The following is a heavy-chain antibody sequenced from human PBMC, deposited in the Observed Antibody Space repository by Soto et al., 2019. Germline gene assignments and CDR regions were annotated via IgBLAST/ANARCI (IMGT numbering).Heavy chain of an antibody. J-gene: IGHJ4*02. CDR2: INPNSGGT. D-gene: IGHD3-9*01. Sequence: ASVKVSCKASGYTFTGYYMHWVRQAPGQGLEWMGWINPNSGGTNYAQKFQGRVTMTRDTSISTAYMELSRLRSDDTAVYYCARGEGSDILTVANDYWGQGTLVTVSS. V-gene: IGHV1-2*02. CDR3: ARGEGSDILTVANDY. CDR1: GYTFTGYY.